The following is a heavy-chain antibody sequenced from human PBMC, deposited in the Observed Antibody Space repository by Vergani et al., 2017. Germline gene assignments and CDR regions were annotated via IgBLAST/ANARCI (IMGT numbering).Heavy chain of an antibody. J-gene: IGHJ4*02. D-gene: IGHD2-2*01. V-gene: IGHV3-23*01. Sequence: EVQLLQSEGAVVQPGGSLRLSCVASGFTFSSHAMSWVRQGHGQGLEWVSSIKNTGDSTHYADSVKGRSTISRDNSKNTLYLQLNSLRVEDTAVYYCAKKGFCVTSSCYTTPMDTLQYWGQGALVTVSS. CDR1: GFTFSSHA. CDR3: AKKGFCVTSSCYTTPMDTLQY. CDR2: IKNTGDST.